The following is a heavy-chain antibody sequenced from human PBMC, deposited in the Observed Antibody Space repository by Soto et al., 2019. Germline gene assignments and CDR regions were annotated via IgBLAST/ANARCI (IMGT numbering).Heavy chain of an antibody. J-gene: IGHJ4*02. CDR3: ARPGSIAARDV. CDR2: INHSGST. V-gene: IGHV4-34*01. CDR1: GGSFSGYY. Sequence: QVQLQQWGAGLLKPSETLSLTCAVSGGSFSGYYWSWIRQPPGKGLEWIGEINHSGSTNYNPSLKSRVTISVDTSKNQFSLKLSSVTAADTAVYYCARPGSIAARDVWGQGTLVTVSS. D-gene: IGHD6-6*01.